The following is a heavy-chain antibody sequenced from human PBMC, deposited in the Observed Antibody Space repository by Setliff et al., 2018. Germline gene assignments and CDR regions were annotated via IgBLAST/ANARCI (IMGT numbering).Heavy chain of an antibody. D-gene: IGHD1-26*01. CDR2: INHSGST. V-gene: IGHV4-34*01. CDR1: GASFKDYY. CDR3: ARGLRSSGPYAGGWYYFDF. Sequence: PSETLSLTCAVYGASFKDYYWTWIRQSPGQGLEWIGQINHSGSTTSNPSLKSRVAISVHMSKNQISLDLTSVTAADTGVYYCARGLRSSGPYAGGWYYFDFWGQGIQVTVSS. J-gene: IGHJ4*02.